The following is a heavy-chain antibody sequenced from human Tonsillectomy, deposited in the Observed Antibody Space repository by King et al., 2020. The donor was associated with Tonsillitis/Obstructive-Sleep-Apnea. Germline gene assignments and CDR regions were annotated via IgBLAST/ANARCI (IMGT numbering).Heavy chain of an antibody. Sequence: VQLQESGPGLVKSSETLSLTCTVSGGSINSYYWSWIRQPPGKGLEWIGYIYYSGSTNYNPSLKSRVTISVDTSKNQFSLKLNSVTAADTAVYYCARSAVVIVTATYYFDYCGQGTLVTVSS. J-gene: IGHJ4*02. D-gene: IGHD2-21*02. V-gene: IGHV4-59*01. CDR1: GGSINSYY. CDR3: ARSAVVIVTATYYFDY. CDR2: IYYSGST.